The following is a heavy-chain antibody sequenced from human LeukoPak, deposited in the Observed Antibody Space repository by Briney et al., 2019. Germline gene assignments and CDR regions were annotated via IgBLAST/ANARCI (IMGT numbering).Heavy chain of an antibody. CDR1: GGSISSGSYY. J-gene: IGHJ4*02. V-gene: IGHV4-61*02. CDR3: ARVSKQWLVESGELIDY. Sequence: PSETLSLTCTVSGGSISSGSYYWSWIRQPAGKGLEWIGRIYTSGSTNYNPSLKSRVTMSVDTSKNQFSLKLSSVTAADTAVYYCARVSKQWLVESGELIDYWGQGTLVTVSS. CDR2: IYTSGST. D-gene: IGHD6-19*01.